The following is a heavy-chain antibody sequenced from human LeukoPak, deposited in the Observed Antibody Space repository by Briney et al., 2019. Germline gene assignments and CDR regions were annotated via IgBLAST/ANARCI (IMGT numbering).Heavy chain of an antibody. CDR1: GGPISSGGYS. Sequence: PSETLSLTCAVSGGPISSGGYSWSWIRQPPGKGLEWIGYIYHSGSTYYNPSLKSRVTISVDRSKNQFSLKLSSVTAADTAVYYCARAPSLWDAFDIWGQGTMVTVSS. J-gene: IGHJ3*02. CDR3: ARAPSLWDAFDI. D-gene: IGHD2/OR15-2a*01. V-gene: IGHV4-30-2*01. CDR2: IYHSGST.